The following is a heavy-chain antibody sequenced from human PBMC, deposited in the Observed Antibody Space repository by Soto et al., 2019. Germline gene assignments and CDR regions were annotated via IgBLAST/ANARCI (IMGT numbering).Heavy chain of an antibody. CDR1: GFTFSSYW. J-gene: IGHJ6*03. V-gene: IGHV3-7*01. CDR2: IKQDGSGK. D-gene: IGHD2-2*01. Sequence: GGSLRLSCAASGFTFSSYWMSWVRQAPGKGLEWVANIKQDGSGKYYVDSVKGRFTISSDNAKNSLYLKMNSLRAEDTAVYYCAKSVPAAYYYYYMDVWGKGTTVTVSS. CDR3: AKSVPAAYYYYYMDV.